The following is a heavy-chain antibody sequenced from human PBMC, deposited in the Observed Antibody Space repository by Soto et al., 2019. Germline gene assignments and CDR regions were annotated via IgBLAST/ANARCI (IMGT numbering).Heavy chain of an antibody. Sequence: QVQLVQSGAEVKKPGASVKVSCKASGYTFTSYYMHWVRQAPGQGLEWMGIINPSGGSTSYAQKFQGRVTMTRDTSTSTGYMELSSLRSEDTAGYYCAREAIGAFDIWGQGTMVTVSS. D-gene: IGHD2-2*01. V-gene: IGHV1-46*01. CDR3: AREAIGAFDI. J-gene: IGHJ3*02. CDR2: INPSGGST. CDR1: GYTFTSYY.